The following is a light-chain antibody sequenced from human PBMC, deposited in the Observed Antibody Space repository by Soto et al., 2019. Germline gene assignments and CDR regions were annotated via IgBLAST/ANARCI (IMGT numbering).Light chain of an antibody. CDR3: QQRGA. Sequence: EIVLTQSPATLSLSPGERATLSCRASQSVSSYLAWYQQKPGQAPRLLIYDASNRATGIPARFSGSGSGTDCTLTISSLEPEDLAVYYCQQRGAFGGGTKVEIK. J-gene: IGKJ4*01. CDR2: DAS. CDR1: QSVSSY. V-gene: IGKV3-11*01.